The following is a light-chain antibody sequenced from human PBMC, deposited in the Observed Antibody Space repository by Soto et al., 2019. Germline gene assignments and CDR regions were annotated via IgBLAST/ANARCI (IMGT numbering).Light chain of an antibody. CDR1: QRVSSY. CDR3: QQRSNWPRT. Sequence: EIELTQSPATLSLSPGERATLSCRASQRVSSYLAWYQQKPGQAPRLLIYDASNRATGIPARFSGSGSGTDFTLTISSLEPEDFAVYYCQQRSNWPRTFGQGTKLEIK. CDR2: DAS. J-gene: IGKJ2*01. V-gene: IGKV3-11*01.